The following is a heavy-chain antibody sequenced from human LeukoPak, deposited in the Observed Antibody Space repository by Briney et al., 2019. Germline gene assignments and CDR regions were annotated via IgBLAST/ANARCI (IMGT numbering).Heavy chain of an antibody. Sequence: GGSLRLSCAASGFTFSSYWMHWVRQAPGKGLEWVSYISSSGSTIYYADSVKGRFTISRDNAKNSLYLQMNSLRAEDTAVYYCASNGGATRKWELPREVDYWGQGTLVTVSS. CDR2: ISSSGSTI. V-gene: IGHV3-48*04. CDR1: GFTFSSYW. CDR3: ASNGGATRKWELPREVDY. D-gene: IGHD1-26*01. J-gene: IGHJ4*02.